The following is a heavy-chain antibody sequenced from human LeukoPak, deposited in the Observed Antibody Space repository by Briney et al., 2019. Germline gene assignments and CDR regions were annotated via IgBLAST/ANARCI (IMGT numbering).Heavy chain of an antibody. J-gene: IGHJ5*02. D-gene: IGHD3-22*01. CDR2: IYHSGST. V-gene: IGHV4-38-2*02. Sequence: SETLSLTCTVSGYSISSGYYWGWIRQPPGKGLEWIGSIYHSGSTYYNPSLKSRVTISVDTSKNQFSLKLSSVTAADTAVYYCARAPGYYDSSGYYYWFDPWGQGTLVTVSS. CDR1: GYSISSGYY. CDR3: ARAPGYYDSSGYYYWFDP.